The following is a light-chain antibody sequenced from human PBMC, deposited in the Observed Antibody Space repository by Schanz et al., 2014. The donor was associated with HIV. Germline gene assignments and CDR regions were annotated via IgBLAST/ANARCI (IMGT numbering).Light chain of an antibody. J-gene: IGLJ3*02. CDR1: SGDVGRYDY. CDR3: SSYAGSNIPWV. Sequence: QSVLTQPASVSGSLGQSITISCTGTSGDVGRYDYVSSSQQHPGQAPKLLIYDVTYRPSGISNRFSGSKSGNTASLTVSGLQAEDEADYYCSSYAGSNIPWVFGGGTKLTVL. CDR2: DVT. V-gene: IGLV2-14*03.